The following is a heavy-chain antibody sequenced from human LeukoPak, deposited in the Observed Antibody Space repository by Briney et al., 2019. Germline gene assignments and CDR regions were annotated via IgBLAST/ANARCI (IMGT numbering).Heavy chain of an antibody. Sequence: GGSLRLSCAASGFTFTLSSYGMHWVRQAPGKGLEWVAVISYEGSLKYYADSVKGRFTISRDTSKNMLYLQMNSLRAEDTAVYYYSRYNTSSWDYWGQGTLVTVSS. CDR1: GFTFTLSSYG. CDR2: ISYEGSLK. J-gene: IGHJ4*02. D-gene: IGHD6-6*01. V-gene: IGHV3-33*01. CDR3: SRYNTSSWDY.